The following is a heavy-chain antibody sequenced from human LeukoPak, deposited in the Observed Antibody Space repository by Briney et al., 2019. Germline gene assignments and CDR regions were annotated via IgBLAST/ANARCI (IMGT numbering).Heavy chain of an antibody. V-gene: IGHV3-74*01. D-gene: IGHD3-22*01. CDR2: INSDGSST. CDR3: ARDPSYYYDSSGKDAFDI. Sequence: GGSLRLSCAASGFTFSSYVMHWVRQAPGKGLVWVSRINSDGSSTSYADSVKGRFTISRDNAKNTLYLQMNSLRAEDTAVYYCARDPSYYYDSSGKDAFDIWGQGTMVTVSS. J-gene: IGHJ3*02. CDR1: GFTFSSYV.